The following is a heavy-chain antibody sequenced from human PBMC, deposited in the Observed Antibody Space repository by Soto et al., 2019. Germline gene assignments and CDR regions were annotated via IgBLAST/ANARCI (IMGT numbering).Heavy chain of an antibody. CDR1: GGTFSSYA. CDR2: IIPLLNTP. D-gene: IGHD6-6*01. Sequence: SVKVSCKASGGTFSSYAVSWVRQAPGQGLEWMGVIIPLLNTPKYVQKFQGRVTITAAASATTAYMELSSLRSEDTAVYYCARESSSPNYYYYGIDVWGQGATVTVSS. CDR3: ARESSSPNYYYYGIDV. J-gene: IGHJ6*02. V-gene: IGHV1-69*13.